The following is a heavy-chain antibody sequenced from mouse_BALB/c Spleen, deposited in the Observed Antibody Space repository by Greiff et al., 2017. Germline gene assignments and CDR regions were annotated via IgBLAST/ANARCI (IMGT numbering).Heavy chain of an antibody. CDR2: INPYNDGT. V-gene: IGHV1-14*01. J-gene: IGHJ2*01. CDR3: ARGGTFPFDY. CDR1: GYTFTSYV. Sequence: EVKVVESGPELVKPGASVKMSCKASGYTFTSYVMHWVKQKPGQGLEWIGYINPYNDGTKYNEKFKGKATLTSDKSSSTAYMALSSLTSEDSAVYYCARGGTFPFDYWGQGTTLTVSS.